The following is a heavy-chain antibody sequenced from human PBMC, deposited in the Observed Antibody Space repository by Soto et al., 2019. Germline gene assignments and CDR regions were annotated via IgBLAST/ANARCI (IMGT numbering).Heavy chain of an antibody. V-gene: IGHV3-30-3*01. CDR1: GFTFSSYA. Sequence: GGTLRLSCAAFGFTFSSYAMHLVRQGPGKGLEWVAVLSYDGNNKYYADSVKGQFTISRDNPQNTLYLQMNSLRAEDTAVYYCARGYYYDSSGYYHNWFDPWGQGT. D-gene: IGHD3-22*01. CDR2: LSYDGNNK. CDR3: ARGYYYDSSGYYHNWFDP. J-gene: IGHJ5*02.